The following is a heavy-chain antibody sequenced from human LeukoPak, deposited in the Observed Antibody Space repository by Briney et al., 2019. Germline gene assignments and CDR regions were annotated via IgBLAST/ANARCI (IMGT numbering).Heavy chain of an antibody. V-gene: IGHV3-23*01. CDR3: AKGEVVVAAAPFFDY. D-gene: IGHD2-15*01. CDR1: GFTFSSYA. J-gene: IGHJ4*02. CDR2: ISGSGGST. Sequence: SGGSLRLCCAASGFTFSSYAMSWVRQAPGKGLEWVSAISGSGGSTYYADSVKGRFTISRDNSKNTLYLQMNSLRAEDTAVYYCAKGEVVVAAAPFFDYWGQGTLVTVSS.